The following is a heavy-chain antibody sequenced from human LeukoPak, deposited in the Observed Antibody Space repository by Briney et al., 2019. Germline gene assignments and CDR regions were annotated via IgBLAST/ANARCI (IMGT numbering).Heavy chain of an antibody. CDR1: GFTSSNYA. CDR3: ATPRSGYYYYFDY. D-gene: IGHD3-22*01. J-gene: IGHJ4*02. CDR2: ISGSGDNT. Sequence: SGGSLRLSCVASGFTSSNYAMGWVRQAPGKGLEWVSTISGSGDNTYYADSVKGRFTISRDNSKNTLYLQMNSLRAEDTAVYYCATPRSGYYYYFDYWGQGTLVAVSS. V-gene: IGHV3-23*01.